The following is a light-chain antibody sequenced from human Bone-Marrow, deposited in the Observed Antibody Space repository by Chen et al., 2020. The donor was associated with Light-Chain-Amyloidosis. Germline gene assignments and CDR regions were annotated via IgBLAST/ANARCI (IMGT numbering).Light chain of an antibody. V-gene: IGLV3-21*02. CDR2: DDS. J-gene: IGLJ3*02. CDR1: NIGSTS. CDR3: QVWDRSSDRPV. Sequence: SYVLTQPYSVSVAPGQTATIACGGNNIGSTSVHWYQQTPGQAPLLVVYDDSDRPSGIPERLSGSNSGNTATLTISRVEAGDEAGYYCQVWDRSSDRPVFGGGTKLTVL.